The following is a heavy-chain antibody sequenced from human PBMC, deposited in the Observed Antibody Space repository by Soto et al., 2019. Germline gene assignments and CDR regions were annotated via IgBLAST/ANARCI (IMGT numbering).Heavy chain of an antibody. D-gene: IGHD1-26*01. J-gene: IGHJ5*02. V-gene: IGHV3-30*18. CDR1: GFTFSSYG. CDR3: AKDRGLLGATSPLGFDP. CDR2: ISKDGSNK. Sequence: QVQLVESGGGVVQPGRSLRLSCAASGFTFSSYGMHWVRQAPGKGLEWVAVISKDGSNKYYADSVKGRFTISRDNSKNTLYLQMNSLRAEDTAVYYCAKDRGLLGATSPLGFDPWGQGTLVTVSS.